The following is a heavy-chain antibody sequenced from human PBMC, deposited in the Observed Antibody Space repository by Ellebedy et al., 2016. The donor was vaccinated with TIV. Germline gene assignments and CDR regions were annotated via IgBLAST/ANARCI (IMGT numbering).Heavy chain of an antibody. J-gene: IGHJ4*02. D-gene: IGHD2-2*01. CDR1: GFTFSSYA. CDR3: AKGGDIVVVPAVYAGGDY. Sequence: GGSLRLXXAASGFTFSSYAMSWVRQAPGKGLEWVSAISGSGGSTYYADSVKGRFTISRDNSKNTLYLQMNSLRAEDTAVYYCAKGGDIVVVPAVYAGGDYWGQGTLVTVSS. V-gene: IGHV3-23*01. CDR2: ISGSGGST.